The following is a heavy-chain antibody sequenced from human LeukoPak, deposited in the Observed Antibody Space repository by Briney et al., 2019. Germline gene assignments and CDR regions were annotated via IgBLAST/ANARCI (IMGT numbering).Heavy chain of an antibody. CDR3: ARNGPYTSGGSYYFDY. J-gene: IGHJ4*02. CDR1: GYTFTSYG. V-gene: IGHV1-18*01. Sequence: ASAKVSCKASGYTFTSYGISWVRQAAGQGLEWMGWISGYNGNTNYAQKLQGKATMTTDTSTSTAYMEVRSLRSDDTAVYYCARNGPYTSGGSYYFDYWGQGTLVTVSS. D-gene: IGHD3-16*01. CDR2: ISGYNGNT.